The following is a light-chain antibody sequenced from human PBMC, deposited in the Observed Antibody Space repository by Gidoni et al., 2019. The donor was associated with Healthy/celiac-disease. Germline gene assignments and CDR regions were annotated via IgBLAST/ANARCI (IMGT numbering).Light chain of an antibody. CDR1: ALPKQY. V-gene: IGLV3-25*03. J-gene: IGLJ2*01. CDR3: QSADSSGTSHVV. CDR2: TDS. Sequence: SYELTQPPSVSVSPGQTARITCSGDALPKQYAYWYQQKPGQATVLVICTDSERPSGIPERFSGSSSGTTVTLTISGVQAEDEADYYCQSADSSGTSHVVFGGGTKLTVL.